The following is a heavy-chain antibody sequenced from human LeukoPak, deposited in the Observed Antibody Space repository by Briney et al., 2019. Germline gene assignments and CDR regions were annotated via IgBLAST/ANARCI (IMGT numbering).Heavy chain of an antibody. V-gene: IGHV3-33*06. J-gene: IGHJ4*02. CDR2: IWYDGSNK. CDR3: AKGDSSGYWYYFDY. CDR1: GFTFSSYG. D-gene: IGHD3-22*01. Sequence: GGSLRLSCAASGFTFSSYGMHWVRQAPGKGLEWVAVIWYDGSNKYYADSVKGRFTISRDNSKNTLYLRMNSLRAEDTAVYYCAKGDSSGYWYYFDYWGQGTLVTVSS.